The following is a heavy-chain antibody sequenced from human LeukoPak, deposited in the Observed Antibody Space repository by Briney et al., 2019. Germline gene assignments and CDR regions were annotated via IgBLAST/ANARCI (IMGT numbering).Heavy chain of an antibody. J-gene: IGHJ4*02. Sequence: GGSLRLSCAASGLTFSSYVMDWARQAPGKGLEWVSSISDSGGATYYADSVKGRFTISRDNSKNTLYLQMNSLRAEDTALYYCAKGTYPDYWGQGTLATVSS. D-gene: IGHD3-10*01. V-gene: IGHV3-23*01. CDR2: ISDSGGAT. CDR3: AKGTYPDY. CDR1: GLTFSSYV.